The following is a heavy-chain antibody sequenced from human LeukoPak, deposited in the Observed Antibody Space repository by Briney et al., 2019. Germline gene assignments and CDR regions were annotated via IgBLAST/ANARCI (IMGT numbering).Heavy chain of an antibody. J-gene: IGHJ5*02. D-gene: IGHD6-19*01. CDR2: IYPGDSDT. V-gene: IGHV5-51*01. CDR1: GYTFTNYW. CDR3: ARFRSVTGNNWFDP. Sequence: GESLKISCKGSGYTFTNYWIAWVRQMPGKGLEWMGIIYPGDSDTRYSPSFQGQVTISADKSLSTAYLQWSTLQASDTAMYYCARFRSVTGNNWFDPWGQGTLVTVSS.